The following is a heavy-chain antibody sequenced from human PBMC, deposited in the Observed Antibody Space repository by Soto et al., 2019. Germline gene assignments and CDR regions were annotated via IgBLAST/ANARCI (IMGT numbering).Heavy chain of an antibody. Sequence: EVQLVESGGGLVKPGGSLRLSCAASGFTFSSYSMNWVRQAPGKGLEWVSSISSSSSYIYYADSVKGRFTISRDNAKNSLYLQMNSLRAEDTAVYYCARDVVVVVAATSAFDIWGQGTMVTVSS. V-gene: IGHV3-21*01. CDR1: GFTFSSYS. CDR3: ARDVVVVVAATSAFDI. D-gene: IGHD2-15*01. CDR2: ISSSSSYI. J-gene: IGHJ3*02.